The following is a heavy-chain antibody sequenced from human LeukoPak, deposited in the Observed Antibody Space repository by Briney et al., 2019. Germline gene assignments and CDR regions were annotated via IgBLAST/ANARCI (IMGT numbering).Heavy chain of an antibody. V-gene: IGHV4-38-2*02. Sequence: SETLSLTCTVSGYSTNSAYYWGWIRQPPGKGLEWIGEINHSGSTNYNPSLKSRVTISVDTSKNQFSLKLSSVTAADTAVYYCARNSHRYSSGWYVDYWGQGTLVTVSS. CDR3: ARNSHRYSSGWYVDY. D-gene: IGHD6-19*01. J-gene: IGHJ4*02. CDR1: GYSTNSAYY. CDR2: INHSGST.